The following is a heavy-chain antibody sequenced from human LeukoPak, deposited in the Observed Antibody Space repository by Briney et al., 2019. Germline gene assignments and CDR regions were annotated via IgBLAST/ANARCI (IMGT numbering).Heavy chain of an antibody. CDR2: IYYRGSA. D-gene: IGHD1-26*01. Sequence: PSETLSLTCAVSGYSISSGYYWGWIRQPPGEGLEWIGSIYYRGSAYYNPALKSRVTISVDTSKNQLSLKLSSVTAADTAVYYCARERIGSGSYYSPLDYWGQGTLVTVSS. CDR1: GYSISSGYY. CDR3: ARERIGSGSYYSPLDY. J-gene: IGHJ4*02. V-gene: IGHV4-38-2*01.